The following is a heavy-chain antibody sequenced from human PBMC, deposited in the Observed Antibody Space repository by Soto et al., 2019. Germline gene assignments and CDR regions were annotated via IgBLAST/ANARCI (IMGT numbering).Heavy chain of an antibody. Sequence: ASVKVSCKASGYTFTGYYIHWVRQAPGQGLEWMGWINPNSGGTNYPQKFQGRVTMTRDTSISTAYMELSSLRSDDAAIYYCATDWRYSNYGGYAVDVWGRGTTVTVSS. CDR3: ATDWRYSNYGGYAVDV. J-gene: IGHJ6*02. CDR2: INPNSGGT. D-gene: IGHD4-4*01. CDR1: GYTFTGYY. V-gene: IGHV1-2*02.